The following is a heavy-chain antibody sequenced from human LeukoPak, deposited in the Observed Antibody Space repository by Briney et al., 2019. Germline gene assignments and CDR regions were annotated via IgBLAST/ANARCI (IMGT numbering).Heavy chain of an antibody. Sequence: QPGGSLRLSCAASGFTFSSFPMTWVRQPPGKGLEWVSAISGSGDRTYYADSVKGRFTISRDNSKNTLSLQMNSLRVEDTAVYYCAARPTPALVIVFDYWGQGTLVTVSS. CDR1: GFTFSSFP. D-gene: IGHD3-22*01. CDR3: AARPTPALVIVFDY. V-gene: IGHV3-23*01. CDR2: ISGSGDRT. J-gene: IGHJ4*02.